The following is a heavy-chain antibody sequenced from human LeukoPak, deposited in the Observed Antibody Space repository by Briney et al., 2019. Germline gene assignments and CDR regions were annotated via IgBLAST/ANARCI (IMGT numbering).Heavy chain of an antibody. J-gene: IGHJ5*02. CDR2: IYYGGST. V-gene: IGHV4-59*11. Sequence: PSETLSLTCSVSGGSISSHYWSWIRPPPGKGLEWIGYIYYGGSTKYNPSLKSRVTISVDTSKNQFSLKLSSVTAADTAVYYCARGGTTVTPGLLWFDPWGQGTLVTVSS. CDR1: GGSISSHY. CDR3: ARGGTTVTPGLLWFDP. D-gene: IGHD4-17*01.